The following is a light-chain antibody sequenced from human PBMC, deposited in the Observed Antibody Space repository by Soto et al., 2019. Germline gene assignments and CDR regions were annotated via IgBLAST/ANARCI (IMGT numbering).Light chain of an antibody. V-gene: IGKV3-11*01. CDR2: DAS. Sequence: EILLTQSPGPLSLSPGERATLSCRASQSVSSYLAWYQQKPGQAPRLLIYDASNRATGIPARFSGSGSGTDFTLTISSLEPEDFAVYYCQQRITFGQGTRLEIK. CDR1: QSVSSY. J-gene: IGKJ5*01. CDR3: QQRIT.